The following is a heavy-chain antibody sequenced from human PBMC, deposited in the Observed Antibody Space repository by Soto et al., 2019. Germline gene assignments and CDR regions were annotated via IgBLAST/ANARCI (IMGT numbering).Heavy chain of an antibody. CDR3: ARGYPDIVVVVAATPTADFDY. CDR2: IYYSGST. D-gene: IGHD2-15*01. CDR1: GGSISSYY. J-gene: IGHJ4*02. V-gene: IGHV4-59*12. Sequence: PSETLSLTCTVSGGSISSYYWSWIRQPPGKGLEWIGYIYYSGSTNYNPSLKSRVTISVDTSKNQFSLKLSSVTAADTAVYYCARGYPDIVVVVAATPTADFDYWGQGTLVTVSS.